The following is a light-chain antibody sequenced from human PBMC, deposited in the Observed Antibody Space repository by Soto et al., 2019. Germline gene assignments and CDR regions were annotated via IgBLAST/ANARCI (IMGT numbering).Light chain of an antibody. CDR3: QQFTSAPLT. V-gene: IGKV3-20*01. CDR2: GAS. J-gene: IGKJ4*01. Sequence: EIVLTQSQGTLSLSPGDTATLSCRASQSLYNTNLVWYQQKPGPAPRLLIYGASTRATGIPDRFSGSGSGTDFPLTISRLEPEDFAVYYCQQFTSAPLTFGGGTKLEIK. CDR1: QSLYNTN.